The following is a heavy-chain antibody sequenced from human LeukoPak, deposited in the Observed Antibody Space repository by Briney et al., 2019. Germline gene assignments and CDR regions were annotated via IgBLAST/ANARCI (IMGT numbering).Heavy chain of an antibody. CDR3: AKEDPISSSGLDY. J-gene: IGHJ4*02. V-gene: IGHV3-23*01. CDR1: GFTFKTYA. D-gene: IGHD6-6*01. Sequence: GSLRLSCAASGFTFKTYAMSWVRQAPGKGPEWVSAISPSGDNTYYADSVKGRFTISRDNSKNILYLQMNSLRVEDTAVYYCAKEDPISSSGLDYWGQGTLVTVSS. CDR2: ISPSGDNT.